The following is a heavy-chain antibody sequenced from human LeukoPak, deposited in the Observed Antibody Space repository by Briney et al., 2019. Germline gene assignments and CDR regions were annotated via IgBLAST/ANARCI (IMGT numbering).Heavy chain of an antibody. CDR3: AKDRKTDWFGNYHYYMDV. CDR2: ISGSGGST. J-gene: IGHJ6*03. V-gene: IGHV3-23*01. CDR1: GFTFSSYT. D-gene: IGHD3-9*01. Sequence: GGSLRLSCAASGFTFSSYTMNWVRQAPGKGLEWVSAISGSGGSTYYADSVKGRFTISRDNSKNTLYLQMNSLRAEDTAVYYCAKDRKTDWFGNYHYYMDVWGKGTTVTISS.